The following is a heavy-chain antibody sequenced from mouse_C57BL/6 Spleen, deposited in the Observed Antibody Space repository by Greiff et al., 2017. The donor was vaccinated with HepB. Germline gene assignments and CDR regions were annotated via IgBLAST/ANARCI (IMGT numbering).Heavy chain of an antibody. V-gene: IGHV1-64*01. D-gene: IGHD2-14*01. CDR3: AVRRALYAMDY. Sequence: QVHVKQPGAELVKPGASVKLSCKASGYTFTSYWMHWVKQRPGQGLEWIGMIHPNSGSTNYNEKFKSKATLTVDKSSSTAYMQLSSLTSEDSAVYYCAVRRALYAMDYWGQGTSVTVSS. CDR1: GYTFTSYW. J-gene: IGHJ4*01. CDR2: IHPNSGST.